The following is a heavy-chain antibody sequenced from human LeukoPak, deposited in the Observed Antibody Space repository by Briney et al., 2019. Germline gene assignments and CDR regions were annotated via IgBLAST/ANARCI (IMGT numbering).Heavy chain of an antibody. D-gene: IGHD6-19*01. Sequence: SGTLSLTCTVSGGSISSYYWSWIRQPPGKGLEWIGYIYYSGSTNYNPSLKSRVTISVDTSKNQFSLKLSSVTAADTAVYYCARGARAVAGIYGMDVWGQGTTVTVSS. J-gene: IGHJ6*02. V-gene: IGHV4-59*01. CDR1: GGSISSYY. CDR3: ARGARAVAGIYGMDV. CDR2: IYYSGST.